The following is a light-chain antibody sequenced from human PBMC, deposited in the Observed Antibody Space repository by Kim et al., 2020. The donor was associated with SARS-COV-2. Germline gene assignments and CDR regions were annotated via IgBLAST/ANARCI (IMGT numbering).Light chain of an antibody. Sequence: EIVLTQSPATLPSSPGERVSLSCRASQNVDNNYLAWYQQIPGQAPVLLIDGSASRATVVPDRFSGRASGTEFTLTISRLEPEDFAIYSGHQYGSSPCNFGQGTKLDI. CDR1: QNVDNNY. CDR3: HQYGSSPCN. V-gene: IGKV3-20*01. J-gene: IGKJ2*02. CDR2: GSA.